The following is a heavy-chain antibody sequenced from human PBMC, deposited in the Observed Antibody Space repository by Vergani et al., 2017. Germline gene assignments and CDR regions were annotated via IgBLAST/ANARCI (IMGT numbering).Heavy chain of an antibody. D-gene: IGHD6-25*01. J-gene: IGHJ4*02. CDR1: GFIFSDHY. CDR3: ARGSGNDY. CDR2: IRYDGSSE. V-gene: IGHV3-30*02. Sequence: VQVVESGGGLVQPGGSLRLSCAASGFIFSDHYMDWVRQAPGKGLEWVSFIRYDGSSEYYGDSVKGRFTISRDKSQNTVNLQMNSLRAEDTAVYYCARGSGNDYWGQGTLVTVSS.